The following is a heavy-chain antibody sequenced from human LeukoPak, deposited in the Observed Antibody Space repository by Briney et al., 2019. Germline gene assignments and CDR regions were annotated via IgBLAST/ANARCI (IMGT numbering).Heavy chain of an antibody. CDR1: GFTFSSYA. J-gene: IGHJ4*02. CDR2: ISGSGDST. Sequence: GGSLRLSCAASGFTFSSYAMSWVRQAPGKGLEWVSAISGSGDSTYYADSVKGRFTISRDNSKNTLYLQMNSLKTEDTAVYYCTTTLRYYYDSSGSLLADYWGQGTLVTVSS. V-gene: IGHV3-23*01. CDR3: TTTLRYYYDSSGSLLADY. D-gene: IGHD3-22*01.